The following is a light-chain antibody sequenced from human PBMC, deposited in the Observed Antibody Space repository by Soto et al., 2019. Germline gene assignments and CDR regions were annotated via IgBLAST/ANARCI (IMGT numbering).Light chain of an antibody. CDR3: CSYADSRIFVI. CDR2: EGN. Sequence: QSALTQPASVSGSPGQSITISCTGTSSDVGTYNLVSWYQHHPAKAPKLIIYEGNKRPSGVSNRFSGSKSGNTASLTISGLQAEDEADYFCCSYADSRIFVIFGGGTKVTVL. CDR1: SSDVGTYNL. J-gene: IGLJ2*01. V-gene: IGLV2-23*03.